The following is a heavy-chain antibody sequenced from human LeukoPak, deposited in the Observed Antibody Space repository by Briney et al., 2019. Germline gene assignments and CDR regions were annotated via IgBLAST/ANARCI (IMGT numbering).Heavy chain of an antibody. CDR3: ARGYQTYVDF. J-gene: IGHJ4*02. D-gene: IGHD5-18*01. CDR2: IDPSDSYT. V-gene: IGHV5-10-1*01. Sequence: GESLKISCKGSGYSFTSYWISWVRQVPGKGLEWMGRIDPSDSYTNYSPSFQGHVTISADKSIGTAYLHWTSLKASDTAMYYCARGYQTYVDFWGQGTLVTVSS. CDR1: GYSFTSYW.